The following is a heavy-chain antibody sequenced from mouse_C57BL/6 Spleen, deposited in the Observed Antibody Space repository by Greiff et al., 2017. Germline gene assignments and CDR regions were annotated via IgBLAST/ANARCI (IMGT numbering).Heavy chain of an antibody. Sequence: EVKLMESGGGLVQPGGSMKLSCVASGFTFSNYWMHWVRQSPEKGLEWVAQIRLKSDNYATHYAESVTGRFTISRDDSKSSVYLQMNNLKAEDTGIYYCALSTMVATGAMDYWGKGTSVTVSS. J-gene: IGHJ4*01. CDR3: ALSTMVATGAMDY. CDR2: IRLKSDNYAT. CDR1: GFTFSNYW. D-gene: IGHD2-2*01. V-gene: IGHV6-3*01.